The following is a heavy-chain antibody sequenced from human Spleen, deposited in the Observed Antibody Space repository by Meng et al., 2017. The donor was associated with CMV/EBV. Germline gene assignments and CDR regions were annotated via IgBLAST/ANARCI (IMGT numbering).Heavy chain of an antibody. CDR3: ARDRLEDSSGYPGDY. D-gene: IGHD3-22*01. CDR1: GYSFTNYG. J-gene: IGHJ4*02. V-gene: IGHV1-18*04. CDR2: ISANNGKT. Sequence: SGYSFTNYGITWVRQAPGQGLEWMGWISANNGKTNYAQKLQGRVNMTADTSTDTADMELRSLTPDDTAVYYCARDRLEDSSGYPGDYWGQGTLVTVSS.